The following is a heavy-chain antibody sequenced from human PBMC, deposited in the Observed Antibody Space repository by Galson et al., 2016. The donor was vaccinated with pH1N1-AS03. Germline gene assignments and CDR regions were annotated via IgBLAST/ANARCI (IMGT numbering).Heavy chain of an antibody. CDR2: ISLSGST. CDR3: ATSLNSGRNSYRPTDAFDI. CDR1: GDSINSGNYY. J-gene: IGHJ3*02. D-gene: IGHD1-26*01. V-gene: IGHV4-61*02. Sequence: TLSLTCTVSGDSINSGNYYWSWIRQPAGKGLEWIGRISLSGSTNYNPSLKSRVSMSVDTSKNQLSLELNSVTAADTAVYYCATSLNSGRNSYRPTDAFDIWGQGTMVIVSS.